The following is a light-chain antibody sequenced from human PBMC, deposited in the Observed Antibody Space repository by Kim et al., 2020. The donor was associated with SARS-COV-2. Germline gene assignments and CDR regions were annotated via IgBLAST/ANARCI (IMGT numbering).Light chain of an antibody. Sequence: DIQMTQSPSSLSASVGGRVTITCQASQDIRNSLNWYQQKPGKAPKLLMYDGSTLEAGVPPRFSGSGSGTDFIFTIASLQADDFATYFCQQYEDLPLTFGGGTKVDIK. CDR3: QQYEDLPLT. J-gene: IGKJ4*01. CDR2: DGS. CDR1: QDIRNS. V-gene: IGKV1-33*01.